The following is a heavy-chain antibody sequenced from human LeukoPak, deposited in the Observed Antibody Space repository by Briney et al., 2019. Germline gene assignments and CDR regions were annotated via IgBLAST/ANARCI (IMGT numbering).Heavy chain of an antibody. CDR1: GYTFTSYD. J-gene: IGHJ4*02. CDR3: ARERYFDSSGYYYMRDH. V-gene: IGHV1-8*01. D-gene: IGHD3-22*01. CDR2: MNPNSGNT. Sequence: ASVKVSCKASGYTFTSYDINWVRQATGQGLEWMGWMNPNSGNTGYAQKFQGRVTMTRNTSISTAYMELSSLRSEDTAVYYCARERYFDSSGYYYMRDHWGQGTLVTVSS.